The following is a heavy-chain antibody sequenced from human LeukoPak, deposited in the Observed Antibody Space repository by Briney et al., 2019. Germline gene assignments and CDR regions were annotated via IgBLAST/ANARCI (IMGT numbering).Heavy chain of an antibody. D-gene: IGHD6-6*01. CDR1: GGTFSSYA. Sequence: SVKVSCKASGGTFSSYAISWVRQAPGQGLEWMGGIIPIFGTANYAQKFQGRVTITADESTSTAYMELSSLRSEDTAVYYCARTLARSPIAARPEEGYYYYYYMDVWGKGTTVTVSS. CDR3: ARTLARSPIAARPEEGYYYYYYMDV. V-gene: IGHV1-69*13. CDR2: IIPIFGTA. J-gene: IGHJ6*03.